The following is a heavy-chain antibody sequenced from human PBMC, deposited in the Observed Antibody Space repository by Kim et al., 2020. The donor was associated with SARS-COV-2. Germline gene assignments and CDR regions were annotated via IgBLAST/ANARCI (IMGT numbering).Heavy chain of an antibody. D-gene: IGHD1-1*01. CDR3: ATAERTDADFDF. V-gene: IGHV1-3*04. CDR2: IRIGTGST. CDR1: GYVFSNYA. J-gene: IGHJ4*02. Sequence: ASVKVSCKASGYVFSNYAVQWVRQAPGQGLEWIGWIRIGTGSTRYSQRLQGRVTITRDTSASTAYMELSSLRSEDLAVYFCATAERTDADFDFCGQGTLV.